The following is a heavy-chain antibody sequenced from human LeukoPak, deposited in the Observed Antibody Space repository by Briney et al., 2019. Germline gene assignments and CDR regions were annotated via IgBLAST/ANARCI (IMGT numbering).Heavy chain of an antibody. D-gene: IGHD6-13*01. V-gene: IGHV4-59*01. CDR3: ARVSRQQLVPDC. CDR1: GGSISSYY. J-gene: IGHJ4*02. CDR2: IYYSGST. Sequence: SETLSLTCTVSGGSISSYYWSWIRQPPGKGLEWIGYIYYSGSTNYNPSLKRRVTISVDTSKNQFSLKLSSVTAADTAVYYCARVSRQQLVPDCWGQGTLVTVSS.